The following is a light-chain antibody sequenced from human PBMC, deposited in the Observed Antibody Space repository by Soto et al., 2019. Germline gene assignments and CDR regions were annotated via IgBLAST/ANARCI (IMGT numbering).Light chain of an antibody. J-gene: IGLJ2*01. CDR1: SSDVGSYNL. CDR3: CSYAGSSTVVV. CDR2: EGS. V-gene: IGLV2-23*03. Sequence: QSALTQPASVSGSPGQSITISCTGTSSDVGSYNLVSWYQQHPGKAPKLMIYEGSKWPSGVSNRFFGSKSGNTASLTISGLQPEDEADYYCCSYAGSSTVVVFGGGTKLTVL.